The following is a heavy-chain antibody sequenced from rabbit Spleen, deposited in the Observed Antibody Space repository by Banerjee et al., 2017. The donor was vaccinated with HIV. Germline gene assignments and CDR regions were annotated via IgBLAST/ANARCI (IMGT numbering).Heavy chain of an antibody. D-gene: IGHD2-1*01. J-gene: IGHJ4*01. Sequence: QLEETGGGLVQPGGSLTLSCKASGFDFTSAYMSWVRQAPGKGLEWIGYIDPVFGKKYYASWVNGRFSISRENTQNTVSLQLNSLTVADTATYFCARDLIGVIGWNFYLWGPGTLVTVS. CDR1: GFDFTSAY. CDR3: ARDLIGVIGWNFYL. V-gene: IGHV1S7*01. CDR2: IDPVFGKK.